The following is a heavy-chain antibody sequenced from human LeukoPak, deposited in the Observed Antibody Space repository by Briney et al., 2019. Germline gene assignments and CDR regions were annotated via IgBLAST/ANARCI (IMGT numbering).Heavy chain of an antibody. D-gene: IGHD3-22*01. J-gene: IGHJ4*02. CDR1: GFTFSSYW. V-gene: IGHV3-74*01. CDR2: IASDGSST. CDR3: ARGFYYDSSGLDY. Sequence: GGSLRLSCAASGFTFSSYWMNWVRQAPGKGLVWVSRIASDGSSTTYADSVKGRFSISRDNAKNTLYLQMNSLRVEDTAVYYCARGFYYDSSGLDYWGQGTLVTVSS.